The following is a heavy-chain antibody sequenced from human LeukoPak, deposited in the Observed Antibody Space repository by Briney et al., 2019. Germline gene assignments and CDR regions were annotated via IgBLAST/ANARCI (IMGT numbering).Heavy chain of an antibody. CDR1: GFTFSSYW. CDR3: ARRAGAYSHPYDY. Sequence: GGSLRLSCAASGFTFSSYWMLWVRQSPGKGLVWVSRINSDGSRTNYADSVKGRFTISRDNSKNTLYLQMNSLRAEDTAVYYCARRAGAYSHPYDYWGQGTLVTVSS. CDR2: INSDGSRT. D-gene: IGHD4/OR15-4a*01. J-gene: IGHJ4*02. V-gene: IGHV3-74*01.